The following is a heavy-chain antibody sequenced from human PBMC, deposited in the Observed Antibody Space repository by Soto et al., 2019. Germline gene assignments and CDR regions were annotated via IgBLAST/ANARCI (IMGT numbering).Heavy chain of an antibody. CDR2: IYYSGST. D-gene: IGHD2-21*02. CDR3: ARVDVVVTAIRSGWFDP. J-gene: IGHJ5*02. V-gene: IGHV4-30-4*01. CDR1: GGSISSGDYY. Sequence: QVQLQESGPGLVKPSQTLSLTCTVSGGSISSGDYYWSWIRQPPGKGLEWIGYIYYSGSTYYNPSLKSRVTISVDTSKNQFSLKLSSVTAADTAVYYCARVDVVVTAIRSGWFDPWGQGTLVTFSS.